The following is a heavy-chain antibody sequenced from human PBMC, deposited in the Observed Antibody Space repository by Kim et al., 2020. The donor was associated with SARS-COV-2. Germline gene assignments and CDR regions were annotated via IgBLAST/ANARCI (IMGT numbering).Heavy chain of an antibody. J-gene: IGHJ4*02. D-gene: IGHD5-12*01. V-gene: IGHV1-69*01. CDR3: ARFNGYLRYYFDY. Sequence: YAQKFQGRVTITADESTSTAYMELSSLRSEDTAVYYCARFNGYLRYYFDYWGQGTLVTVSS.